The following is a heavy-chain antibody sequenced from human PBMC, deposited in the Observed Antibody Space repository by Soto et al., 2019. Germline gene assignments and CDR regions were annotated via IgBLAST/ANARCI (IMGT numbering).Heavy chain of an antibody. CDR1: GYRFSDYY. J-gene: IGHJ6*03. CDR2: MNPNSGDT. CDR3: ARESGGATATLDYYYFYMDV. D-gene: IGHD5-12*01. Sequence: QVQLVQSGAEVKKPGASVTVSCKASGYRFSDYYLHWVRQAPGQGPEWMGWMNPNSGDTKYAQKFKGAVTMTRDTSVRTAFMELNWLKSDDTAVYYCARESGGATATLDYYYFYMDVWGIGTTVTVSS. V-gene: IGHV1-2*02.